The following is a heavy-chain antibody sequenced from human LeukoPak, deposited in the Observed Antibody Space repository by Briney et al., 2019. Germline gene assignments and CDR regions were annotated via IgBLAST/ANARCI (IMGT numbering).Heavy chain of an antibody. Sequence: SETLSLTCAVYGGSFSGYYWSWIRQPPGKGLEWIGEINHSGSTNYNPSLKSRVTISVDTSKNQFSLKLSSVTAADTAVYYCARDLQTMTDAFDIWGQGTVVTVSS. CDR2: INHSGST. J-gene: IGHJ3*02. CDR3: ARDLQTMTDAFDI. CDR1: GGSFSGYY. V-gene: IGHV4-34*01. D-gene: IGHD4-11*01.